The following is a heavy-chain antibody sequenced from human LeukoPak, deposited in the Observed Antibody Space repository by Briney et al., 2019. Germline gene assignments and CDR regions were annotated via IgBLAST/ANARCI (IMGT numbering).Heavy chain of an antibody. CDR1: GFTFSRYG. D-gene: IGHD6-13*01. V-gene: IGHV3-33*06. J-gene: IGHJ6*02. Sequence: QPGRSLRLSCAASGFTFSRYGMHWVRQAPGKGLEWVAVIWYDGSNEDYADSVKGRFTISRDNSKNTLYLQMNSLTAEDTAVYYCTKDLGSSSWRPPNYYGMDVWGQGTTVTVSS. CDR3: TKDLGSSSWRPPNYYGMDV. CDR2: IWYDGSNE.